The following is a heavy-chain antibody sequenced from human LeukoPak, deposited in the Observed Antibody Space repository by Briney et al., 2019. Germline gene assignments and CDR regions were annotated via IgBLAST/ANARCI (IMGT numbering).Heavy chain of an antibody. CDR2: ISGSGGST. D-gene: IGHD7-27*01. CDR3: AKDLGSDYYYGMDV. J-gene: IGHJ6*02. CDR1: GFTFSSYS. Sequence: PGGSLRLSCAASGFTFSSYSMNWVRQAPGKGLEWVSAISGSGGSTYYADSVKGRFTISRDNSKNTLYLQMNSLRAEDTAVYYCAKDLGSDYYYGMDVWGQGTTVTVSS. V-gene: IGHV3-23*01.